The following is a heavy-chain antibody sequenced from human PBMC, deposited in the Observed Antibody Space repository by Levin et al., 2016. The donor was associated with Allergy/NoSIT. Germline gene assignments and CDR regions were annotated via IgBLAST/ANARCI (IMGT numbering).Heavy chain of an antibody. D-gene: IGHD3-9*01. V-gene: IGHV4-61*02. CDR1: GDSLNSDAYY. Sequence: SETLSLTCSVSGDSLNSDAYYWGWIRQPAGKGLEWIGRIYTRGTTNYNPSLKRRVTISLDTSSSQFSLKLSSLTAADTAFYYCARGTLTSTTLDYWGQGLLVTVSS. CDR2: IYTRGTT. J-gene: IGHJ4*02. CDR3: ARGTLTSTTLDY.